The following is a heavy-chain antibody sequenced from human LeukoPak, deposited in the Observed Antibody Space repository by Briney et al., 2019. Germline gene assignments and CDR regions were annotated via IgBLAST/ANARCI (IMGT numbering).Heavy chain of an antibody. D-gene: IGHD3-10*01. V-gene: IGHV3-21*01. CDR1: GFTFSSYS. CDR2: TSSSSSYI. J-gene: IGHJ4*02. CDR3: AARITMVRGVRPIDY. Sequence: GGSLRLSCAASGFTFSSYSMNWVRQAPGKGLEWVSSTSSSSSYIYYADSVKGRFTISRDNAKNSLYLQMNSLRAEDTAVYYCAARITMVRGVRPIDYWGQGTLVTVSS.